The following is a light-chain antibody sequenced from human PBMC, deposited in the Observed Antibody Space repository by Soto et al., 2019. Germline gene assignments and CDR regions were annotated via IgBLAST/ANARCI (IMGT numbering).Light chain of an antibody. CDR2: DIN. V-gene: IGLV2-14*01. CDR3: ISYTDRQSYL. CDR1: SSDVGNYIF. Sequence: QSVLTQPASVSGSPGQSITISCTGTSSDVGNYIFVSWYRQHLGKAPKLMIYDINNRPSGVSNRFSGSKSGNTASLTISGLQAEDEADYYCISYTDRQSYLFGTGTKVTVL. J-gene: IGLJ1*01.